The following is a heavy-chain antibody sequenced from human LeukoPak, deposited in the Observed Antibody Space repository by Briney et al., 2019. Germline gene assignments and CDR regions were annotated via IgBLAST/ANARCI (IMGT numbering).Heavy chain of an antibody. D-gene: IGHD6-13*01. CDR1: GGSISSGGYY. CDR2: IYHSGST. J-gene: IGHJ3*02. V-gene: IGHV4-30-2*01. Sequence: PSETLSLTCTVSGGSISSGGYYWSWIRQPPGKGLEWIGYIYHSGSTYYNPSLKSRVTISVDRSKNQFSLKLSSVTAADTAVYYCARIAAAEGAFDIWGQGTMVTVSS. CDR3: ARIAAAEGAFDI.